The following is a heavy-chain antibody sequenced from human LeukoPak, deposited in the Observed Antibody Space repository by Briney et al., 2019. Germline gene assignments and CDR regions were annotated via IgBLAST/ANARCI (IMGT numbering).Heavy chain of an antibody. J-gene: IGHJ4*02. CDR3: ASDRQGTVTPDYFDY. D-gene: IGHD4-11*01. Sequence: SETLSLTCAVYGGSFSGYYWSWIRQPPGKGLEWIGEINHSGSTNYNPSLKSRVTISVDTSKNQFSLKLSSVTAADTAVYYCASDRQGTVTPDYFDYWGQGTLVTVSS. CDR1: GGSFSGYY. CDR2: INHSGST. V-gene: IGHV4-34*01.